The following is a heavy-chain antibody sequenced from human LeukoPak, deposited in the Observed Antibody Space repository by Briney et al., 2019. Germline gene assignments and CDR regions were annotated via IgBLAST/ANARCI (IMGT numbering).Heavy chain of an antibody. Sequence: PGGSLGLSCAASGFTFSSYGMHWVRQAPGKGLEWVAFIRYGGSNKYYADSLKGRFTISRDNSKNTLYLQMNSLRAEDTAVYYCARGVRGYSYGYYYYYYMDVWGKGTTVTVSS. CDR2: IRYGGSNK. J-gene: IGHJ6*03. V-gene: IGHV3-30*02. CDR3: ARGVRGYSYGYYYYYYMDV. CDR1: GFTFSSYG. D-gene: IGHD5-18*01.